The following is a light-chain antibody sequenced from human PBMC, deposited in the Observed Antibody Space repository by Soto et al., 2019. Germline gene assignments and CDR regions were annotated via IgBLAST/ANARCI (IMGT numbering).Light chain of an antibody. Sequence: QSALTQPASVCGSPGQSITISCTGTSSDVGGYHYVSWYQPHPGKAPKLMIYDVDNRPSGVSNRFSGSKSGNTACLTISGLQAEDEADYYCKSYTSSSTYVVFGGGTKLAVL. J-gene: IGLJ2*01. CDR3: KSYTSSSTYVV. CDR1: SSDVGGYHY. CDR2: DVD. V-gene: IGLV2-14*03.